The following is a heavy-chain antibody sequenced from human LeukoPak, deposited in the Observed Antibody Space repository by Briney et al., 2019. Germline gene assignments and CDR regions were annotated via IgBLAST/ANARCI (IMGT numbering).Heavy chain of an antibody. CDR1: GGSISSSNW. J-gene: IGHJ4*02. Sequence: SGTLSLTCAVSGGSISSSNWWSWVRQPPGKGLEWIGEIYHSGSTNYNPSLKSRVTISVDTSKNQFSLKLSSVTAADTAVYYCARGVDYDFWSNYFDYWGQGTLVTVSS. CDR2: IYHSGST. D-gene: IGHD3-3*01. CDR3: ARGVDYDFWSNYFDY. V-gene: IGHV4-4*02.